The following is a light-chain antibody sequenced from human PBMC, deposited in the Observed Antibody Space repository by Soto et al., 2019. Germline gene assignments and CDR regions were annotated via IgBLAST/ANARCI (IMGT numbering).Light chain of an antibody. Sequence: DIQITQSPSSLSSSVLERFTITCRASQSISSYLNWYQQKPGKAPKLLIYAASSLQSGVPARFSGSESGTDFTLTISSLQPEDFVTYYCQQSYSTPTTFGQGTDWRL. CDR3: QQSYSTPTT. V-gene: IGKV1-39*01. J-gene: IGKJ5*01. CDR2: AAS. CDR1: QSISSY.